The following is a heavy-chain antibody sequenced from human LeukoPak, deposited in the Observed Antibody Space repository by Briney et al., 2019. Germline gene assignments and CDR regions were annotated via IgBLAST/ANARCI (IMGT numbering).Heavy chain of an antibody. J-gene: IGHJ4*02. V-gene: IGHV1-69*11. Sequence: ASVKASCKASGGTFSDYAITWVRQAPGQGLEWMGMILPLLGTTKYEQKFQGRVTITADEPTRTVYMEVSSLRPEDTAVYYCARNGDYYNYVIFDYWGQGTLVTVSS. D-gene: IGHD4-11*01. CDR3: ARNGDYYNYVIFDY. CDR2: ILPLLGTT. CDR1: GGTFSDYA.